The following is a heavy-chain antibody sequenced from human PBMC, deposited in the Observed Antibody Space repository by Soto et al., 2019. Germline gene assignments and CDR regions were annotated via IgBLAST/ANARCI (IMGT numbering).Heavy chain of an antibody. D-gene: IGHD1-26*01. CDR2: IVVSSNTA. CDR1: GSTFNNFA. Sequence: QVVLLQSGAEVKEPGSSVRVSCQVSGSTFNNFAFSWVRQAPGHGPERMGGIVVSSNTAEDSQRCQDRDTITADTSTNTLYMELGSLTVEDTAVYYCARAIKRWEVNYYFDFWGQGTLVTVSS. J-gene: IGHJ4*02. CDR3: ARAIKRWEVNYYFDF. V-gene: IGHV1-69*06.